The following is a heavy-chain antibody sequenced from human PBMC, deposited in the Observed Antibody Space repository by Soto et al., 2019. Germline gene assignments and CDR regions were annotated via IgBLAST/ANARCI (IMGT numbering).Heavy chain of an antibody. CDR2: TYSGGST. Sequence: PGGSLRLSCAASGFTVSSNYMSWVRQAPGKGLEWVSVTYSGGSTYYADSVKGRFTISRDNSKNTLYLQMNSLRAEDTAVYYCARSRIAAAGLDNWGQGTMVTVSS. D-gene: IGHD6-13*01. CDR1: GFTVSSNY. CDR3: ARSRIAAAGLDN. V-gene: IGHV3-53*01. J-gene: IGHJ4*02.